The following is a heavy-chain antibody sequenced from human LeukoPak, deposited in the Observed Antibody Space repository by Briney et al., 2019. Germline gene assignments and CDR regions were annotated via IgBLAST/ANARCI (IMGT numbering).Heavy chain of an antibody. CDR3: ARGAYYYDSSGYPHYFDY. J-gene: IGHJ4*02. CDR1: GHTFTSYG. D-gene: IGHD3-22*01. CDR2: ISAYNGNT. Sequence: ASVKVSCKASGHTFTSYGISWVRQAPGQGLEWMGWISAYNGNTNYAQKLQGRVTMTTDTSTSTAYMELRSLRSDDTAVYYCARGAYYYDSSGYPHYFDYWGQGTLVTVSS. V-gene: IGHV1-18*01.